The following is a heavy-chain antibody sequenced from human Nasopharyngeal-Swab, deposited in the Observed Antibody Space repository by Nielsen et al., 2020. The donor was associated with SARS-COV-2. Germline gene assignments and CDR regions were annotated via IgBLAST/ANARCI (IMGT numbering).Heavy chain of an antibody. Sequence: SETLSLTCTVSGGSISSGGYYWSWIRQHPGKGLEWIGYIYYSGSTYYNPSLKSRVTISVDTSKNQFSLKLSSVTAADTAVYYCAREVSGNVNYYYYMDVWGKGTTVTVSS. V-gene: IGHV4-31*03. CDR1: GGSISSGGYY. CDR3: AREVSGNVNYYYYMDV. J-gene: IGHJ6*03. CDR2: IYYSGST. D-gene: IGHD5-12*01.